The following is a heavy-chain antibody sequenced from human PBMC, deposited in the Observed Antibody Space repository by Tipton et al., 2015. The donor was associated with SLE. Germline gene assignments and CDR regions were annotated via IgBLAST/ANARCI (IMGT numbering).Heavy chain of an antibody. CDR3: ARGVWLIGYYYYVDV. CDR2: FYYGKST. Sequence: TLSLTCTVSGGSISRSNFYWAWIRQPPGKGLEWIGSFYYGKSTFYNPSLKSRVTISIETSKNQFSLRLSPVTATDTAVYYCARGVWLIGYYYYVDVWGKGTTVTVSS. D-gene: IGHD3-9*01. J-gene: IGHJ6*03. V-gene: IGHV4-39*07. CDR1: GGSISRSNFY.